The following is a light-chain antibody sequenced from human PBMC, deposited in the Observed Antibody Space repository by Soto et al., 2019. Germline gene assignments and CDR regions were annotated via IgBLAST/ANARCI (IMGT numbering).Light chain of an antibody. V-gene: IGKV1-39*01. CDR2: AAS. CDR3: QQSYSTPYT. J-gene: IGKJ2*01. Sequence: DIQMTQSPSSLSASVGDRVTITCRASQSISSYLNWYQQKPGKAPKLLIYAASSLQSGVPSRFSGSGSGTDFTLTISSMQTEDLSTYYCQQSYSTPYTFGQGTKLENK. CDR1: QSISSY.